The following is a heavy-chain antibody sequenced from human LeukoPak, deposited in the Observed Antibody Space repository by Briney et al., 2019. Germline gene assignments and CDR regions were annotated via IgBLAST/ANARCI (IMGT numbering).Heavy chain of an antibody. Sequence: GGSLRLSCVASGFVLSNYWMHWVRHAPGKGLVWVSRINSDGSYTAYADSVKGRFTISRDNAKNSLYLQMNSLRVEDTAVYYCVMSRGFGSSWSWYSGLDVWGHGTTVTVS. D-gene: IGHD6-13*01. J-gene: IGHJ6*02. CDR1: GFVLSNYW. CDR2: INSDGSYT. CDR3: VMSRGFGSSWSWYSGLDV. V-gene: IGHV3-74*01.